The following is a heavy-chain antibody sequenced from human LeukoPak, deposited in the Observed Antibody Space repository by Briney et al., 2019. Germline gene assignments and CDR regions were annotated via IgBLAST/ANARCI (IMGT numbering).Heavy chain of an antibody. Sequence: ASVKVSCKASGYTFTSYDINWVRQATGQGLEWMGWMNPNSGNTGYAQKLQGRVTMTTDTSTSTAYMELRSLRSDDTAVYYCARETPCFDTATAMGRPPFDYWGRGTLVTVSS. J-gene: IGHJ4*02. V-gene: IGHV1-8*02. D-gene: IGHD5-18*01. CDR2: MNPNSGNT. CDR1: GYTFTSYD. CDR3: ARETPCFDTATAMGRPPFDY.